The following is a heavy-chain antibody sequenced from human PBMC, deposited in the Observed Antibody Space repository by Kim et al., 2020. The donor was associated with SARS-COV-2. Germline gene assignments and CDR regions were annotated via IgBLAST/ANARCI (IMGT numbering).Heavy chain of an antibody. CDR3: PRDETDLSFRYYRDV. V-gene: IGHV3-21*01. CDR1: GFTFSHYA. CDR2: IRAFGDDI. D-gene: IGHD3-3*01. Sequence: GGSLRLSCSASGFTFSHYAMNWVRQALGQGLEWVSSIRAFGDDIDYADSVMGRFTIYRDNAHNSLYLQMKSLRTGDSAVYFCPRDETDLSFRYYRDVWGKGTTVTVSS. J-gene: IGHJ6*03.